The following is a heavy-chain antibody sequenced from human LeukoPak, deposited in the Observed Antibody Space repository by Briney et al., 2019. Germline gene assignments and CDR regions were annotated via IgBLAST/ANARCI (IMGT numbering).Heavy chain of an antibody. D-gene: IGHD4-17*01. CDR3: ARVTKYDNSRNNYYMDV. CDR2: INYRGAV. CDR1: DGSTTGTRYH. Sequence: SETLSLTCTVSDGSTTGTRYHWGWFRQTPGKGPEWIGNINYRGAVYYNPSLRSRATISLDTSKNQFPLRLTSVTAADTAVYFCARVTKYDNSRNNYYMDVWGKGTTVTVSS. J-gene: IGHJ6*03. V-gene: IGHV4-39*06.